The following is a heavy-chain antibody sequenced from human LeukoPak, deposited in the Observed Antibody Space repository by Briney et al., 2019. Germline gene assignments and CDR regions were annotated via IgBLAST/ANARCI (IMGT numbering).Heavy chain of an antibody. CDR3: ARDKDYYNSSGHWDAFDV. V-gene: IGHV3-53*01. D-gene: IGHD3-22*01. Sequence: SGGSLRLSCAASGFTVSSNYMSWVRQAPGKGLEWVSVIYSGGSTYYADSVKGRFTISRDNSKNTLYLQMNSLRAEDTAVYYCARDKDYYNSSGHWDAFDVWGQGTMVTVSS. J-gene: IGHJ3*01. CDR2: IYSGGST. CDR1: GFTVSSNY.